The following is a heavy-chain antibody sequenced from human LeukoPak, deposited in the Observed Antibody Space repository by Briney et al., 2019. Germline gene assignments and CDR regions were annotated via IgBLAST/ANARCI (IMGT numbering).Heavy chain of an antibody. Sequence: PSETLSLTCAVSGYSISSGYYWGWIRQPPGKGLEWIGSIYHSGSTYYNPSLKSRVTISVDTSKNQFSLKLSSVTAADTAVYYCARGQDYYDSSVLGYWGQGTLVTVSS. CDR3: ARGQDYYDSSVLGY. J-gene: IGHJ4*02. CDR1: GYSISSGYY. CDR2: IYHSGST. V-gene: IGHV4-38-2*01. D-gene: IGHD3-22*01.